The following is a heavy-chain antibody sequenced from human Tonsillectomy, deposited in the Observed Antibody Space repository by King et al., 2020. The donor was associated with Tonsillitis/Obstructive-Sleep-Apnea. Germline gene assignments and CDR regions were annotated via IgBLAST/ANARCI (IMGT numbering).Heavy chain of an antibody. CDR3: ASTSGDYCRVPPASFGY. CDR2: IGNEQSRK. CDR1: GFMFSSYG. Sequence: GKRGEEGGGAVQPGRSVRLSCAASGFMFSSYGIQWVRQAPGKGLEWVALIGNEQSRKYYADSVPGRFTISGDKSKNTVYLQMDSLRAEDTAVYYCASTSGDYCRVPPASFGYWGPGTLVTVSS. D-gene: IGHD3-16*01. V-gene: IGHV3-33*01. J-gene: IGHJ4*02.